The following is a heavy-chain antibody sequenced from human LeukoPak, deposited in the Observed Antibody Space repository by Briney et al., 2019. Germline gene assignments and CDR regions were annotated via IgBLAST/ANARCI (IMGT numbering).Heavy chain of an antibody. CDR1: GYTLTELS. V-gene: IGHV1-24*01. J-gene: IGHJ4*02. CDR2: FDPEDGET. D-gene: IGHD4-23*01. CDR3: ATSTVVKKRFFFPYSY. Sequence: ASVKVSCKVSGYTLTELSMHWVRQAPGKGLEWMGGFDPEDGETIYAQKFQGRVTMTEDTSTDTAYMELSSLRSEDTAVYYCATSTVVKKRFFFPYSYWGQGTLVTVSS.